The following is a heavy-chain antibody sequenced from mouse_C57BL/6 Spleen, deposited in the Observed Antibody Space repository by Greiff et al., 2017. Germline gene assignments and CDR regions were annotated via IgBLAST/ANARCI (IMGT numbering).Heavy chain of an antibody. CDR2: ISIGSSTI. CDR3: ARPAVTGWYFDV. V-gene: IGHV5-17*01. CDR1: GFTFSDYG. Sequence: EVQLVESGGGLVKPGGSLKLSCAASGFTFSDYGMHWVRQAPEKGLEWVAYISIGSSTIYYADTVKGRFTISRDNAKNTLFLQMTSLRSEDTAMYYCARPAVTGWYFDVWGTGTTVTVSS. J-gene: IGHJ1*03. D-gene: IGHD3-3*01.